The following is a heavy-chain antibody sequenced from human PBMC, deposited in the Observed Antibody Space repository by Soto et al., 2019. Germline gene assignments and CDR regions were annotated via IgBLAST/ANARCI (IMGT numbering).Heavy chain of an antibody. CDR3: AKDDVAGDGLWLVSD. CDR2: ITGSGNTI. J-gene: IGHJ4*02. CDR1: GFTSSSSA. Sequence: EVQLLESGGGLVQPGGSLRLSCAASGFTSSSSAMIWVRQAPGKGQEWVSGITGSGNTIEYTASVKGRFTISRDNSKNTVYLQMDGLRAEDTAMYYCAKDDVAGDGLWLVSDWGQGIPVTVS. D-gene: IGHD2-21*02. V-gene: IGHV3-23*01.